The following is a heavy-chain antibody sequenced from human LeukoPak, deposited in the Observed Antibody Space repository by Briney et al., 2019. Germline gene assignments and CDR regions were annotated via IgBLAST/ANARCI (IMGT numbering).Heavy chain of an antibody. Sequence: GASVKVSCKASGYTLTNYYIHWLRQAPGQGLKWMGIINPSGGSTSYAQKFQGRVTMTRDMSTSTVYMELSSLRSEDTAVYYCARDHPDTAVTHVYYYYYMDVWGKGTTVTVSS. J-gene: IGHJ6*03. CDR1: GYTLTNYY. V-gene: IGHV1-46*01. CDR3: ARDHPDTAVTHVYYYYYMDV. CDR2: INPSGGST. D-gene: IGHD5-18*01.